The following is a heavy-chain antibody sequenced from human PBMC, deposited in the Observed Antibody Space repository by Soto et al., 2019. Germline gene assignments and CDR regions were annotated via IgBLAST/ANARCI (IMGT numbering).Heavy chain of an antibody. CDR3: ARARRSGYYRGGIAAAGPPSGYFDY. J-gene: IGHJ4*02. D-gene: IGHD3-3*01. CDR2: IKQDGSEK. V-gene: IGHV3-7*01. Sequence: GGSLRLSCAASGFTFSSYWMSWVRQAPGKGLEWVANIKQDGSEKYYVDSVKGRFTISRDNAKNSLYLQMNSLRAEDTAVYYCARARRSGYYRGGIAAAGPPSGYFDYWGQGTLVTVSS. CDR1: GFTFSSYW.